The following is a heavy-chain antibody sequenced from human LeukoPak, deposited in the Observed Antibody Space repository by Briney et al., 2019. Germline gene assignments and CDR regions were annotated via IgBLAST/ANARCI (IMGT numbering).Heavy chain of an antibody. CDR2: IYYSGST. Sequence: TTSQTLSLTSTVSGGSISSSSYYWGWIRQPPGKGLEWIGSIYYSGSTYYNPSLKSRVTISVDTSKNQFSLKLSSVTAADTAVYYCARQSWSSWNFDYWGQGTLVTVSS. D-gene: IGHD6-13*01. V-gene: IGHV4-39*01. CDR3: ARQSWSSWNFDY. J-gene: IGHJ4*02. CDR1: GGSISSSSYY.